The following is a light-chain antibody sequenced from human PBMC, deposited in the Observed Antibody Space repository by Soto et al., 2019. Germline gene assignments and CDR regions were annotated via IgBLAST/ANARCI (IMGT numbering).Light chain of an antibody. CDR3: QSYDGIIQV. V-gene: IGLV6-57*01. CDR1: GANFPSNF. Sequence: NFMLTQPHSVSGSPGKTVTISCTRTGANFPSNFVQWFRQRPGSSPITVFFADKQGPSEVPDRFSGSIDTSSNSASLTISGLQTDDEADYYCQSYDGIIQVFGGGTKLTV. J-gene: IGLJ2*01. CDR2: ADK.